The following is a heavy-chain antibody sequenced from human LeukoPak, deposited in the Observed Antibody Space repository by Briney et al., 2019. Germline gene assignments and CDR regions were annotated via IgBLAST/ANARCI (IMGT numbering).Heavy chain of an antibody. CDR2: IIPILGIA. CDR3: ARDRLIAVAGTFTAVEYGMDV. V-gene: IGHV1-69*04. D-gene: IGHD6-19*01. CDR1: GGTFSSYA. Sequence: SVKVSCKASGGTFSSYAISWVRQAPGQGLEWMGRIIPILGIANYAQKFQGRVTITADKSTSTAYMELSSLRSEDTAVYYCARDRLIAVAGTFTAVEYGMDVWSQGTTVTVSS. J-gene: IGHJ6*02.